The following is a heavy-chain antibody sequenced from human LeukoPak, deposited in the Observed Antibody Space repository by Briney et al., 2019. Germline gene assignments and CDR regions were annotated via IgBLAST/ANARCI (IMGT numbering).Heavy chain of an antibody. CDR3: ARDRGGGDENAFDI. CDR2: LYYSGKT. CDR1: GGSISSTTYY. D-gene: IGHD4-17*01. Sequence: PSETLSLTCIISGGSISSTTYYWGWIRQPPGKGLEWIGTLYYSGKTYYNPSLKSRVTISIDTSKNQFSLKLTSATAADTAVYYCARDRGGGDENAFDIWGQGTMVTVSS. V-gene: IGHV4-39*07. J-gene: IGHJ3*02.